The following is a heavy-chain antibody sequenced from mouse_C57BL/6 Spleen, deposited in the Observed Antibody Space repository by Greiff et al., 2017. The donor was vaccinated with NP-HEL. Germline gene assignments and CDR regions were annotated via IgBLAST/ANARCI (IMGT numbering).Heavy chain of an antibody. V-gene: IGHV7-1*01. CDR3: ARGYPDYYYAMDY. J-gene: IGHJ4*01. D-gene: IGHD2-4*01. CDR2: SRNKANDYTT. CDR1: GFTFSDFY. Sequence: EVQGVESGGGLVQSGRSLRLSCATSGFTFSDFYMEWVRQAPGKGLEWIAASRNKANDYTTEYSASVKGRFIVSRDTSQSILYLQMNALRAEDTAIYYCARGYPDYYYAMDYWGQGTSVTVSS.